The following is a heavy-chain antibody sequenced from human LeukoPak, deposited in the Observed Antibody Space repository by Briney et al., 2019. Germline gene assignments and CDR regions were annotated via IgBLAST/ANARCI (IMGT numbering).Heavy chain of an antibody. J-gene: IGHJ4*02. V-gene: IGHV4-30-2*01. CDR2: IYHSGST. Sequence: SETLSLTCAVSGGSISSGGYSWSWIRQPPGKGLEWIGYIYHSGSTYYNPSLKSRVTISVDRSKNQFSLKPSSVTAADTAVYYCARGPPYYYGSGSYIPSSFDYWGQGTLVTVSS. D-gene: IGHD3-10*01. CDR1: GGSISSGGYS. CDR3: ARGPPYYYGSGSYIPSSFDY.